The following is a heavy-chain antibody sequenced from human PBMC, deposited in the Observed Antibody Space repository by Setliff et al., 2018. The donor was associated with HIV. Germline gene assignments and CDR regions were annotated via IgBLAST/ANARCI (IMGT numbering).Heavy chain of an antibody. CDR1: GFSLSSSVVV. Sequence: SGPTLVNPTQTLTLTCTVPGFSLSSSVVVVGWIRQPPGKALEWFALIYWDDAKRYSPSLKSRLIITKDTSKNQVFLTMTNMDPVDTATYNAARFKQRPTMFGVVIEDYMDSWGKGTRVTVSS. CDR3: ARFKQRPTMFGVVIEDYMDS. J-gene: IGHJ6*03. CDR2: IYWDDAK. D-gene: IGHD3-3*01. V-gene: IGHV2-5*02.